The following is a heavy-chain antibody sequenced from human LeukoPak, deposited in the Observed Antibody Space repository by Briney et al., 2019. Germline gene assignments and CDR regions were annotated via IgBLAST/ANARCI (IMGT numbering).Heavy chain of an antibody. Sequence: SETLSLTCTVSGGSISTYYWNWIRQPPGKGLEWIGCIYYSGSTNYNPSLKSRVTISVDASKNQFSLKPNSVIAADTAVYYCARGRPLYDYWGQGTLVTVSS. CDR3: ARGRPLYDY. CDR2: IYYSGST. J-gene: IGHJ4*02. V-gene: IGHV4-59*01. CDR1: GGSISTYY.